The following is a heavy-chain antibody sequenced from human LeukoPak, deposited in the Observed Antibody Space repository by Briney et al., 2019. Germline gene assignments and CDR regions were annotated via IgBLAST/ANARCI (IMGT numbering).Heavy chain of an antibody. J-gene: IGHJ3*02. CDR2: IYYSGGT. D-gene: IGHD6-6*01. CDR3: ARAGPRAARRISVLGAFDI. Sequence: SETLSLTCTVSGGSISSYYWSWIRQPPGKGLEWIGYIYYSGGTNYNPSLKSRVTISVDTSKNQFSLKLSSVTAADTAVYYCARAGPRAARRISVLGAFDIWGQGTMVTVFS. CDR1: GGSISSYY. V-gene: IGHV4-59*01.